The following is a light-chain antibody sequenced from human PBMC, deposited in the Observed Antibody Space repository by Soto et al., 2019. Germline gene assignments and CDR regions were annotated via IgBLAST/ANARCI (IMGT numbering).Light chain of an antibody. V-gene: IGLV7-46*01. CDR3: LLLYSGNRRV. CDR1: TGTVTSGHY. Sequence: QAVVTREPSLTVSPGETVTLTCGSSTGTVTSGHYPYWFQQRPGQAPTTLIYDTNNKYSWTPDRFSGSLLGGKAALTLSGAQPEDEGDYYCLLLYSGNRRVFGTGTKVTVL. CDR2: DTN. J-gene: IGLJ1*01.